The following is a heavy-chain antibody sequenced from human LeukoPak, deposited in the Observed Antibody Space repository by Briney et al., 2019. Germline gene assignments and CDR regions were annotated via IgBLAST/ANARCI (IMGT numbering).Heavy chain of an antibody. CDR3: ARGRRYYDILTGYLPNWFDP. Sequence: SETLSLTCTVSGGSITSFFWSWIPQRPGKGLEWVGENTHRGSTNYNPSLKSRVTISVDPSKNQFSLKLSYVTAADTAVYYCARGRRYYDILTGYLPNWFDPWGQGTLVTVSS. D-gene: IGHD3-9*01. J-gene: IGHJ5*02. CDR1: GGSITSFF. V-gene: IGHV4-34*01. CDR2: NTHRGST.